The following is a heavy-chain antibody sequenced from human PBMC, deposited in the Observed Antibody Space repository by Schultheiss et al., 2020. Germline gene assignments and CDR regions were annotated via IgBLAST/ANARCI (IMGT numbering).Heavy chain of an antibody. CDR3: ARVPLAYCGGDCYSGVWFDP. D-gene: IGHD2-21*02. CDR1: GGSISSYY. CDR2: IYYSGST. Sequence: SETLSLTCTVSGGSISSYYWSWIRQPPGKGLEWIGYIYYSGSTNYNPSLKSRVTISVDTSKNQFSLKLSSVTAADTAVYYCARVPLAYCGGDCYSGVWFDPWGQGTLVTVSS. V-gene: IGHV4-59*01. J-gene: IGHJ5*02.